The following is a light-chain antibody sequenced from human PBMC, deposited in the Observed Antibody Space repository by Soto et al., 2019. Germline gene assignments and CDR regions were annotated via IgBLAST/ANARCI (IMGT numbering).Light chain of an antibody. CDR1: QSVGSSY. CDR3: QQYNNWWT. J-gene: IGKJ1*01. CDR2: GAS. Sequence: EIVLTQSPDTLSLSPGERATLSCRASQSVGSSYLAWYQQRPGQAPRLLIYGASTRATGIPARFSGSGSGTEFTLTISSLQSEDFAVYYCQQYNNWWTFGQGTKVDIK. V-gene: IGKV3-15*01.